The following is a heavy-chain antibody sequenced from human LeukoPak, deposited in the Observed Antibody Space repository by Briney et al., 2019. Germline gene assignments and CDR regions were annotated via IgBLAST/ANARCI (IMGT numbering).Heavy chain of an antibody. J-gene: IGHJ3*02. CDR1: GGSISSSSYY. CDR3: AKEVYYFDTSGLYSFAFDI. Sequence: PSETLSLTCTVSGGSISSSSYYWGWVRQAPGKGLEWVSAISASGGSTYYADSVKGRFTISRDNSKNTLYLQMNSLRVEDTAVYYCAKEVYYFDTSGLYSFAFDIWGQGTMVTVPS. V-gene: IGHV3-23*01. CDR2: ISASGGST. D-gene: IGHD3-22*01.